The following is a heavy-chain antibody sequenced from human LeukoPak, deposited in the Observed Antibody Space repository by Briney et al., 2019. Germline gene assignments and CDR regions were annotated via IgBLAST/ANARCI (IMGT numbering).Heavy chain of an antibody. CDR1: GYTVTGHY. J-gene: IGHJ4*02. CDR2: INPNSGVT. D-gene: IGHD5-18*01. Sequence: AAVKVSCKASGYTVTGHYLHSVRQAPGQGLEWMGWINPNSGVTNYAQKFQGRVTMTRDTSINTAYMELHSLTSDDTAMYYCAKDAYSGFSSSYNMDSWGQGTLVTVSS. V-gene: IGHV1-2*02. CDR3: AKDAYSGFSSSYNMDS.